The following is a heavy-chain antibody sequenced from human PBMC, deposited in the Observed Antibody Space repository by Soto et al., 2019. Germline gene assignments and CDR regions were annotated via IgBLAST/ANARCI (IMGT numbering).Heavy chain of an antibody. J-gene: IGHJ5*02. CDR1: GGSISRGGCY. CDR3: ARDPYYYGSGSSSGFDP. CDR2: IYYSGST. Sequence: SETQCLTWTVAGGSISRGGCYWSWIRQHPGKGLEWIGYIYYSGSTYYNPSLKSRVTISVDTSKNQFSLKLSSVTAADTAVYYCARDPYYYGSGSSSGFDPWGQGTLVTVSS. D-gene: IGHD3-10*01. V-gene: IGHV4-31*02.